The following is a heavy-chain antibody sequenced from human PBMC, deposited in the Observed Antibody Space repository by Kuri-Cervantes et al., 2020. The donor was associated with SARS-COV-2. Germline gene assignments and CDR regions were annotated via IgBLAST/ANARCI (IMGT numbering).Heavy chain of an antibody. CDR1: GFTFDDYA. V-gene: IGHV3-9*01. Sequence: SLKVSYAASGFTFDDYAMHWVRQAPGKGLEWVSGISWNSGGIGYADSVKGRFTISRDNAKNSLYLQMNSLRAEGTALYYCARAPQWVAGDDAFDIWGQGTMVTVSS. J-gene: IGHJ3*02. CDR2: ISWNSGGI. CDR3: ARAPQWVAGDDAFDI. D-gene: IGHD6-19*01.